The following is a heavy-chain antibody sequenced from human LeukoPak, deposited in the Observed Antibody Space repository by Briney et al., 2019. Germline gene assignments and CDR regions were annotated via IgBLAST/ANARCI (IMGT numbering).Heavy chain of an antibody. Sequence: SETLSLTCTVSGGSISSYYWSWIRQPPGKGLEWIGYIYYSGSTNYNPSLKSRVTISVDTSKNQFSLKLSSVTAADTAVYYCARGFWSGYYSSAYYYYYMDVWGKGTTVTVSS. CDR2: IYYSGST. D-gene: IGHD3-3*01. CDR1: GGSISSYY. V-gene: IGHV4-59*01. J-gene: IGHJ6*03. CDR3: ARGFWSGYYSSAYYYYYMDV.